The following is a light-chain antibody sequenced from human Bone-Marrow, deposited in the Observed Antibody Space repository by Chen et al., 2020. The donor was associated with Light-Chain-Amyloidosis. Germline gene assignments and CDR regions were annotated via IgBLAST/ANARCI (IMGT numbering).Light chain of an antibody. CDR1: DLPTKY. CDR2: RDT. CDR3: QSADSSGTYEVI. J-gene: IGLJ2*01. Sequence: SYELTQPPSVSVSPGQTARITCSGDDLPTKYAYWYQQKPGQAPVLVIHRDTERPSGISERFSGSRSGTTATLNISGVQAEEEADYHCQSADSSGTYEVIFGGGTKLTVL. V-gene: IGLV3-25*02.